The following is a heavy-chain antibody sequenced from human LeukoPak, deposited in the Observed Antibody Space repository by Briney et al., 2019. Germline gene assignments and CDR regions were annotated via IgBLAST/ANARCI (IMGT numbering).Heavy chain of an antibody. CDR1: GFTFSSYS. J-gene: IGHJ4*02. D-gene: IGHD3-22*01. CDR3: ATDDLKNRGYYNIED. CDR2: IKDAGTET. Sequence: PGGSLRLSCGASGFTFSSYSMTWVRQAPGKGLEWVASIKDAGTETFYVDSVKGRFTISRDNAKNSLFLQMDSLRAEDTAVYFSATDDLKNRGYYNIEDWGQGTLVTVSS. V-gene: IGHV3-7*04.